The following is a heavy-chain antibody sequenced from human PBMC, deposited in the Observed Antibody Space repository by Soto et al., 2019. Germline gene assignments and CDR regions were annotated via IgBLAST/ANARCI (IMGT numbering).Heavy chain of an antibody. CDR3: ARRVYCVSSSSCSNYFDY. Sequence: EVHLLESGGGLVQSGGSLRLSCAASGFSFSSYVMSWVRQAPGKGLEWVSVISGGSGATYYADSVKGRFTISRDNSKNTLFLQMSSLRTEDTAVYHCARRVYCVSSSSCSNYFDYWGQGTQVVVSS. J-gene: IGHJ4*02. CDR1: GFSFSSYV. V-gene: IGHV3-23*01. D-gene: IGHD2-2*01. CDR2: ISGGSGAT.